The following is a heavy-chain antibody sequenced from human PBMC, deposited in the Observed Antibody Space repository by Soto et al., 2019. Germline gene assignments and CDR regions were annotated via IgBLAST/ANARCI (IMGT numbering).Heavy chain of an antibody. J-gene: IGHJ4*02. V-gene: IGHV4-61*01. CDR2: IYSSGST. CDR3: ARDSLAFFDS. D-gene: IGHD5-12*01. Sequence: SETLSLTCTVSDGPVSSGSYYWTWIRQPPGKGLEWIGYIYSSGSTLYNPSLKSRVIISVDTSMNQFSLKLSSVTAADTAVYYCARDSLAFFDSWGQGTLVTVSS. CDR1: DGPVSSGSYY.